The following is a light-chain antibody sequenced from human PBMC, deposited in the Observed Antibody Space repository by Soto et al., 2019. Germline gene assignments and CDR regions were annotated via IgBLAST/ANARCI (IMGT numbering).Light chain of an antibody. CDR2: DAS. CDR1: QSVSSY. CDR3: QQRSNWPLV. Sequence: EIVLTQSPATLSLSPGERATLSCRASQSVSSYLAWYQQKPGQAPRLLIYDASNRATGIPARFSGSGSATDFTLTISSLEPEDFAVYYCQQRSNWPLVFGGGTKVEIK. J-gene: IGKJ4*01. V-gene: IGKV3-11*01.